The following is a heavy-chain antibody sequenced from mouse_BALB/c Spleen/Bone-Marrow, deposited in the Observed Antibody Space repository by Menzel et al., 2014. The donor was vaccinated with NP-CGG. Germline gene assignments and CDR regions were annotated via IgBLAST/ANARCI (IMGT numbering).Heavy chain of an antibody. CDR3: AFYYGNYGDY. CDR1: GYTFTDYW. V-gene: IGHV1-69*01. CDR2: IDTSDSYT. Sequence: VKLMESGAELVMPGVSVKVSCKASGYTFTDYWMHWVKQRPGQGLEWIGAIDTSDSYTSYNQKFKGKATLTVDESSSTAYMQLSSLTSEDSAVYYCAFYYGNYGDYWGQGTTLTVSS. D-gene: IGHD2-1*01. J-gene: IGHJ2*01.